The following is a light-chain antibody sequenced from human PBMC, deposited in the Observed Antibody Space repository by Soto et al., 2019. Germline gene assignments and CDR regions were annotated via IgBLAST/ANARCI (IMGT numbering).Light chain of an antibody. V-gene: IGKV3-20*01. Sequence: EIALTQSPGTLSLSPGERATLSCRASQSVSSSNLAWYQQKPGQAPRLLIFGASGRATGIPDRFSGSGSGTDFTLTIRRLEPEDFAVYYCQQYGGSPPITFGQGTRLEMK. CDR3: QQYGGSPPIT. J-gene: IGKJ5*01. CDR1: QSVSSSN. CDR2: GAS.